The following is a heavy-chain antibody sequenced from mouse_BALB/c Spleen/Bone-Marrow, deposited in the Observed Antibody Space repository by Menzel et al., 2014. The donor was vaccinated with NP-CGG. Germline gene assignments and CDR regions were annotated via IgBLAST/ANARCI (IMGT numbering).Heavy chain of an antibody. CDR3: ARSYASSHFYY. J-gene: IGHJ2*01. CDR1: GFNIKDTY. CDR2: IDPANGNT. V-gene: IGHV14-3*02. D-gene: IGHD1-1*01. Sequence: EVQLHQSGAELVKPGASVKLSCTASGFNIKDTYMHWVKQRPEQGLEWIGRIDPANGNTKYDPEFQGKATITADTSSNTAYLQLSSLTSEDTAVYYCARSYASSHFYYWGQGTTLTVSS.